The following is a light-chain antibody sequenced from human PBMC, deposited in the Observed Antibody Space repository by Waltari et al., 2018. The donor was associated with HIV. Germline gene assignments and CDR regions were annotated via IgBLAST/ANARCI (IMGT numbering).Light chain of an antibody. CDR3: QQYYGTLLT. V-gene: IGKV4-1*01. CDR1: QGVLYNGYNY. J-gene: IGKJ4*01. Sequence: DIVMTQSPASLPVSLGERASLNCKSSQGVLYNGYNYFSCYQQRPGQPPKLVIYWASTRESGVPDRFSGSGSVTNFTLNINNLQSEDAAIDYCQQYYGTLLTFGGGTKVGIK. CDR2: WAS.